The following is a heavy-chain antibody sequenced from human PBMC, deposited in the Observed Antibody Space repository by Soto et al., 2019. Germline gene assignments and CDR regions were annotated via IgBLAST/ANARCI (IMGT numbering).Heavy chain of an antibody. CDR3: AKGKVITDYYYGMDV. Sequence: PGGSLRLSCAASGFTFSTYGMHWVRQAPGKGLEWVAVLSYDGSNKYYADSVKGRFTISRDNSKNTLYLQMNSLRAEDTAVYYCAKGKVITDYYYGMDVWGQGTTVTVSS. D-gene: IGHD3-16*01. CDR2: LSYDGSNK. CDR1: GFTFSTYG. V-gene: IGHV3-30*18. J-gene: IGHJ6*02.